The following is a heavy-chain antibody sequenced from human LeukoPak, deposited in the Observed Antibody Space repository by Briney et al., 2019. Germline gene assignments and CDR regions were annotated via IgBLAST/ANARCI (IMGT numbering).Heavy chain of an antibody. CDR3: ARHNYGGNSLYWYFDL. V-gene: IGHV5-51*01. Sequence: GESLKISCKGSGYSSTRYWIGWVRQMPGKGLEWMGIIYPGDSDTKYSPSFQGQVTSSADKSITTAYLQWSSLKASDTAMYYCARHNYGGNSLYWYFDLWGRGTLVTVSS. D-gene: IGHD4-23*01. CDR2: IYPGDSDT. J-gene: IGHJ2*01. CDR1: GYSSTRYW.